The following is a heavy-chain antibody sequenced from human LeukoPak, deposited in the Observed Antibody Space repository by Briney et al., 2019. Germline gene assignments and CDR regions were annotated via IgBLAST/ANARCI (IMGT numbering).Heavy chain of an antibody. V-gene: IGHV3-23*01. Sequence: GGSLRLSCAASGFTFSSYAMSWVRQAPGKGLEWVSAISSSGGSTYYADSVKGRFTISRDNSKNTLYLQMNSLRAEDTAVYYCASPTGSNYDFWSGYYYYWGQGTLVTVSS. CDR2: ISSSGGST. CDR3: ASPTGSNYDFWSGYYYY. D-gene: IGHD3-3*01. J-gene: IGHJ4*02. CDR1: GFTFSSYA.